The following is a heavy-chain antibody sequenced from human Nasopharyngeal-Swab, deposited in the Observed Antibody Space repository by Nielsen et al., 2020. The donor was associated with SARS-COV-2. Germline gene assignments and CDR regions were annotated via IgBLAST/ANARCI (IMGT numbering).Heavy chain of an antibody. J-gene: IGHJ6*03. D-gene: IGHD2-2*01. CDR1: GVSFSGYH. V-gene: IGHV4-34*01. CDR3: ARVNNGGGIVPASYSFFMDV. CDR2: ITRSGNT. Sequence: SDTLSLTCSLHGVSFSGYHWGWIRQSPGKGLEWIGDITRSGNTNYNSALKSRVIMSVATSKDEFSLKLTSVTAADTGIYFCARVNNGGGIVPASYSFFMDVWGKGTSVAVSS.